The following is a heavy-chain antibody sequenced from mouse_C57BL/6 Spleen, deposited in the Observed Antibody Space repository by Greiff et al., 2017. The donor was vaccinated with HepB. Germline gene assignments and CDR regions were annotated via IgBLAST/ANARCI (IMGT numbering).Heavy chain of an antibody. V-gene: IGHV1-26*01. CDR1: GYTFTDYY. Sequence: EVQLQQSGPELVKPGASVKISCKASGYTFTDYYMNWVKQSHGKSLEWIGDINPNNGGTSYNQKFKGKATLTVDKSSSTAYMELRSLTSEDSAVYYCARTGTVFAYWGQGTLVTVPA. D-gene: IGHD4-1*01. CDR2: INPNNGGT. CDR3: ARTGTVFAY. J-gene: IGHJ3*01.